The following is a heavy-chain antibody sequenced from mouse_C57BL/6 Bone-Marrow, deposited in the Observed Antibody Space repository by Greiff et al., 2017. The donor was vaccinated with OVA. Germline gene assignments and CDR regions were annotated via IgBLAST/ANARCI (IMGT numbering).Heavy chain of an antibody. CDR2: ISSGSSTI. Sequence: EVKVVESGGGLVKPGGSLKLSCAASGFTFSDYGMHWVLQAPEKGLEWVAYISSGSSTIYYADTVKGRFTISRDNAKNTLFLQMTSLRSEDTAMYYCANYGSSYYAMDYWGQGTSVTVSS. CDR1: GFTFSDYG. CDR3: ANYGSSYYAMDY. D-gene: IGHD1-1*01. J-gene: IGHJ4*01. V-gene: IGHV5-17*01.